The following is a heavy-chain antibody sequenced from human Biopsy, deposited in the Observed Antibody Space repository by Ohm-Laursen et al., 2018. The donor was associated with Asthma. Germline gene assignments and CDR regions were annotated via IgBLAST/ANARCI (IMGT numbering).Heavy chain of an antibody. Sequence: SLRLSCAASGFTFSNYAMSWVRQAPGKGLEWVSVIYSGGTSHTADSVRGRFTISRDCSKNTLYLQMHSLRAEDTAVYYCARGDSSNWSHYYFDYWGQGTLVTVSS. CDR2: IYSGGTS. CDR1: GFTFSNYA. CDR3: ARGDSSNWSHYYFDY. D-gene: IGHD3-22*01. V-gene: IGHV3-23*03. J-gene: IGHJ4*02.